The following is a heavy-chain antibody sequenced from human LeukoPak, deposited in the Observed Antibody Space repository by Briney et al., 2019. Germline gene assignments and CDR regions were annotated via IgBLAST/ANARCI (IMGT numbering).Heavy chain of an antibody. CDR2: IIPILGIA. V-gene: IGHV1-69*04. D-gene: IGHD6-13*01. J-gene: IGHJ4*02. CDR1: GGTFSSYA. Sequence: SVKVSCKASGGTFSSYAISWVRQAPGQGLEWMGRIIPILGIANYAQKFQGRVTITADKSTSTAYMELSSLRSEDTAVYYCARDQDSSSWYLFDYWGQGTLVTVSS. CDR3: ARDQDSSSWYLFDY.